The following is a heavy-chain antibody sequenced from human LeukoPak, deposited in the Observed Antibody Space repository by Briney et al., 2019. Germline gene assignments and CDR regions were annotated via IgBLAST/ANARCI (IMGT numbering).Heavy chain of an antibody. V-gene: IGHV1-8*03. CDR2: VNPNSGNT. Sequence: ASVKVSCKASGYTLTSYDINWVRQATGQGLEWMGWVNPNSGNTGYAQKFQGRVTITRNTSISTAYMELSSLRSEDTAVYYCARAEMATIAACPPDYWGQGTLVIVSS. CDR1: GYTLTSYD. CDR3: ARAEMATIAACPPDY. D-gene: IGHD5-24*01. J-gene: IGHJ4*02.